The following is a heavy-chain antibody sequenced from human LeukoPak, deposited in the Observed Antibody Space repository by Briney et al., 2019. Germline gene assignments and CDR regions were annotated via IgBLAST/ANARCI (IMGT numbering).Heavy chain of an antibody. J-gene: IGHJ4*02. D-gene: IGHD6-6*01. CDR1: GGTFSSYA. CDR3: ARAEGEQLVQSWFVY. V-gene: IGHV1-8*02. Sequence: ASVKVSCKASGGTFSSYAISWVRQAPGQGLEWMGWMSPNSGNTGYAQKFQGRVTMTRDTSTSTVYMELSSLRSEDTAVYYCARAEGEQLVQSWFVYWGQGTLVTVSS. CDR2: MSPNSGNT.